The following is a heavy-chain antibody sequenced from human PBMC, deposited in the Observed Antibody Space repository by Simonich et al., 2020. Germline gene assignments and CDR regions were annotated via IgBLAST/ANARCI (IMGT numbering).Heavy chain of an antibody. CDR1: GYTFTGYY. CDR2: INPTSGGT. V-gene: IGHV1-2*02. J-gene: IGHJ6*03. Sequence: QVQLVQSGAEVKKPGASVKVSCKASGYTFTGYYMHWVRQAPGQGLEWMGWINPTSGGTKYAQKCQGRVTMTRDTSISTAYMELSRLRSDDTAVYYCARGALTGDYYYMDVWGKGTTVTVSS. D-gene: IGHD7-27*01. CDR3: ARGALTGDYYYMDV.